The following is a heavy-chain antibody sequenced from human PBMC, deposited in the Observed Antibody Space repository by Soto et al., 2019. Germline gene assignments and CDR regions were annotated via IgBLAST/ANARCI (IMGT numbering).Heavy chain of an antibody. Sequence: SGPTLVNPTQTLTLTCSFSGFSLRTSGVGVGWIRQPPGKALECLAIFYWNDDKRYSPSLKNRLTITKDTSKSQVVLIMTNMDPVDTATYYCARTMVRAAEMDVWGQGTTVTVP. V-gene: IGHV2-5*01. CDR3: ARTMVRAAEMDV. J-gene: IGHJ6*02. CDR2: FYWNDDK. CDR1: GFSLRTSGVG. D-gene: IGHD3-10*01.